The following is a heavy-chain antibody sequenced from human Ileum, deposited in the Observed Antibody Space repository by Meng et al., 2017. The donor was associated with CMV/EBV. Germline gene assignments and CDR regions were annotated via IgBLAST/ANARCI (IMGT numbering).Heavy chain of an antibody. V-gene: IGHV4-34*01. CDR3: ARESEYSSSPLDY. CDR1: GGSFGGCS. D-gene: IGHD6-6*01. J-gene: IGHJ4*02. Sequence: CAVCGGSFGGCSWRWIRQPPGKGLEWIGEINHSGSTNYHPSLKSRVTISVDTSKNQFSLKLSSVTAADTAVYYCARESEYSSSPLDYWGQGTLVTVSS. CDR2: INHSGST.